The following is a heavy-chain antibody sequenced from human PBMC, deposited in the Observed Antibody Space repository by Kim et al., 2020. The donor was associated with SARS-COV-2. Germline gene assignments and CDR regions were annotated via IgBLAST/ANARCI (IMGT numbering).Heavy chain of an antibody. D-gene: IGHD6-19*01. CDR3: ARDLGTGWLTDS. CDR2: ISSTGEDI. V-gene: IGHV3-21*04. J-gene: IGHJ4*02. Sequence: GGSLRLSCAASGFIFRSYSMNWVRQAPGKGLEWVSGISSTGEDIYYADSVKGRFTISRDNAKNSLFLHMNSLRVEDTAVYYCARDLGTGWLTDSWGLVTL. CDR1: GFIFRSYS.